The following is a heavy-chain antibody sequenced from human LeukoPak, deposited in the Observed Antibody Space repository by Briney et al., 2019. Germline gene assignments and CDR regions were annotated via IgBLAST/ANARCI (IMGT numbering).Heavy chain of an antibody. CDR2: INPNSGGT. D-gene: IGHD1-26*01. CDR1: GYTFTGYY. J-gene: IGHJ4*02. Sequence: VASVKVSCKASGYTFTGYYMHWVRQAPGQGLEWMGWINPNSGGTNYAQKFQGRVTMTRDTSISTAYMELSRLRSDDTAVYYCARAHRGSYSVVPVSWGQGTLVTVSS. CDR3: ARAHRGSYSVVPVS. V-gene: IGHV1-2*02.